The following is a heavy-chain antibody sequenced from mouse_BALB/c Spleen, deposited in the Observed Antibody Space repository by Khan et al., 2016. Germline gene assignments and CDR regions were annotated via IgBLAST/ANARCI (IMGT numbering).Heavy chain of an antibody. Sequence: QVQLQESGAELAKPGASVKMSYKASGYTFTDYWMHWVKQRLGQGLEWIGYINPSTGYTEYNQKFKDKATLTADKSSSKAYMQLSSLTSADSAVNYCARWSYYYVSGYGGFAYWGQGTLVTVSA. J-gene: IGHJ3*01. V-gene: IGHV1-7*01. CDR3: ARWSYYYVSGYGGFAY. CDR1: GYTFTDYW. CDR2: INPSTGYT. D-gene: IGHD1-1*01.